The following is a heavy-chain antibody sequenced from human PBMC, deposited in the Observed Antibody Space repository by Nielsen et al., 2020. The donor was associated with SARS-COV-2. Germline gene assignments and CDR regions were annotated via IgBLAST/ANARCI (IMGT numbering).Heavy chain of an antibody. V-gene: IGHV3-11*05. D-gene: IGHD4-11*01. CDR1: GVTLSYSE. J-gene: IGHJ1*01. Sequence: GGSLRLSCAASGVTLSYSEMNWVRQAPGKGLEWVSYISSSRSYKNYADSVKGRFTIYRDNAKNSLYLQMNSLGAEDTAVYYCARAYSKYDPGYFQHWGQGTLVTVSS. CDR3: ARAYSKYDPGYFQH. CDR2: ISSSRSYK.